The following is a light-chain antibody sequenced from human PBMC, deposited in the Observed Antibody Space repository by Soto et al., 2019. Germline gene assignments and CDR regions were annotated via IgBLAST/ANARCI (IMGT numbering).Light chain of an antibody. CDR1: SSDVGGYNY. CDR3: SSYTSSSTLHYV. J-gene: IGLJ1*01. V-gene: IGLV2-14*01. Sequence: QSALTQPASVSGSPGQSITISCTGTSSDVGGYNYVSWYQQHPGKAPKLMIYDVSNRPSGVSNRFSGSKSGNTASLTISGPQAEDEADYYCSSYTSSSTLHYVFGTGTKVTVL. CDR2: DVS.